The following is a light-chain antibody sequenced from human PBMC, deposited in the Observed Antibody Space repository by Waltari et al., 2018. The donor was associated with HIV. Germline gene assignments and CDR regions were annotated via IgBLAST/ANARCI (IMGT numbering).Light chain of an antibody. V-gene: IGLV2-14*03. CDR2: EVT. J-gene: IGLJ3*02. CDR3: STHTADHTLA. CDR1: ASAFGPYKY. Sequence: QSTLTQPAYVSGSPGQSVTIPCLGPASAFGPYKYVSWYQQHPGNVPKVIIYEVTSRPSVLSHRFSARKSGNTASLTISRLQPEHEAVYVCSTHTADHTLAFGGGTHLTVL.